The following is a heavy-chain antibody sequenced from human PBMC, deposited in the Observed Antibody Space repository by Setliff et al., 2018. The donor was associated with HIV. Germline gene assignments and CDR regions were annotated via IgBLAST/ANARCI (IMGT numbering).Heavy chain of an antibody. V-gene: IGHV4-4*09. CDR1: GGSLSGYY. CDR3: ARSPRIGVAGEFEY. CDR2: IYTSGSV. J-gene: IGHJ4*02. D-gene: IGHD6-19*01. Sequence: PSETLSLTCAVYGGSLSGYYWSWIRQPPGKGLEWIGYIYTSGSVNYNPSLNSRVTISVDTSKDQFSLKVNSVTAADTAVYYCARSPRIGVAGEFEYWGQGTLVTVSS.